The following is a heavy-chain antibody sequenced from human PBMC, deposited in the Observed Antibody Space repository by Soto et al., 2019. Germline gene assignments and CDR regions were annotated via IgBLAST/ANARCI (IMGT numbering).Heavy chain of an antibody. D-gene: IGHD6-19*01. CDR3: ARVAYGNGWIFDS. J-gene: IGHJ4*01. Sequence: GGSLRLSCAASGFTFSTYLMSWVRQSPGKGLEWVANIKQDGSEKYYVDSVKGRFTLSRDNAKNSLQLQMNSLRAEDTAIYFCARVAYGNGWIFDSWGQGTLVTVSS. CDR1: GFTFSTYL. V-gene: IGHV3-7*01. CDR2: IKQDGSEK.